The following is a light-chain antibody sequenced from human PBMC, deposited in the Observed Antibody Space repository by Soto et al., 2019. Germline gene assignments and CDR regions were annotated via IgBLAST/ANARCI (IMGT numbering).Light chain of an antibody. J-gene: IGKJ1*01. CDR1: QSISSR. CDR3: QQYNNYPST. V-gene: IGKV1-5*03. CDR2: KAS. Sequence: DIQMTQSPSTLSASVGDRVTITCRASQSISSRLAWYQQKPGKAPNLLIYKASSLETGVPSRFSGSGSGTEFTLTISSPQPDDFATYYCQQYNNYPSTFGQGTKVEIK.